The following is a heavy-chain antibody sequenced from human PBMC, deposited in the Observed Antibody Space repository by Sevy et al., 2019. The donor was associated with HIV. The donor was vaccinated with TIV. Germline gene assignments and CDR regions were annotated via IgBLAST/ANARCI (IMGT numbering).Heavy chain of an antibody. V-gene: IGHV3-30*18. CDR3: AKDLRAAVGPFDY. Sequence: GGSLRLSCAASGFTFNIYGMHWVRQAPGKGLEWVAVISNDGNNKYYADSVKGRFTISRDNSKNTLFLQMDSLGAWDTAVYYCAKDLRAAVGPFDYWGQGTLVTVSS. CDR2: ISNDGNNK. J-gene: IGHJ4*02. CDR1: GFTFNIYG. D-gene: IGHD6-13*01.